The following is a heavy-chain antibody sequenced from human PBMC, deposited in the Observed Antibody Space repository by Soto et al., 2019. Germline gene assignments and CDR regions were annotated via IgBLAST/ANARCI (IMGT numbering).Heavy chain of an antibody. D-gene: IGHD2-15*01. CDR3: ARVRGGSSLYYYYYMDV. V-gene: IGHV4-34*01. CDR2: INHSGST. J-gene: IGHJ6*03. CDR1: GGSFSGYY. Sequence: SETLSLTCAVYGGSFSGYYWSWIRQPPGKGLEWIGEINHSGSTNYNPSLKSRVTISVDTSKNQFSLKLSSVTAADTAVYYCARVRGGSSLYYYYYMDVWGKGTTVTVSS.